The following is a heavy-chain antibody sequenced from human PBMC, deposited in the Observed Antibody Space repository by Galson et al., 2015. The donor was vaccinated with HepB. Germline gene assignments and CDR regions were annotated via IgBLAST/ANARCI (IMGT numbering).Heavy chain of an antibody. J-gene: IGHJ5*02. D-gene: IGHD3-10*01. CDR1: GFTFSSYD. CDR3: AKDSRGVMGCFDP. Sequence: SLRLSCAASGFTFSSYDMSWVRQAPGKGLEWVSAISGSGGSTNYADSVKGRFTISRDNSKNTLYLQMNSLRAEDTAVYYCAKDSRGVMGCFDPWGQGTLVTVSS. V-gene: IGHV3-23*01. CDR2: ISGSGGST.